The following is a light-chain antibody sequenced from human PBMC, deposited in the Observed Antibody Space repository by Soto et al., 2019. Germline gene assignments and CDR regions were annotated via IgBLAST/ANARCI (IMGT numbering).Light chain of an antibody. CDR3: AAWDDSLNGVV. J-gene: IGLJ2*01. Sequence: QSVLTQPPSASGTPGQRVTMSCSGSSSNIGSKTVNWYQQLPGTATKLLIYSNYQRPSGVPDRFSGPKSGTSASLAISGLQSEDEADYYCAAWDDSLNGVVFGGGTKLTVL. CDR2: SNY. V-gene: IGLV1-44*01. CDR1: SSNIGSKT.